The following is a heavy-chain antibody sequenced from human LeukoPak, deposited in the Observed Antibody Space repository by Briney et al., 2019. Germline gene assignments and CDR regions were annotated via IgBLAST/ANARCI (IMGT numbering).Heavy chain of an antibody. D-gene: IGHD6-19*01. CDR2: IYSGGST. V-gene: IGHV3-53*01. J-gene: IGHJ3*02. CDR3: ARDSSGSDAFDI. CDR1: GFTVSSNY. Sequence: GGSLRLSCAASGFTVSSNYMSWVRQAPGKGLVWVSVIYSGGSTYYADSVKGRFTISRDNSKNTLYLQMNSLRAEDTAVYYCARDSSGSDAFDIWGQGTMVTVSS.